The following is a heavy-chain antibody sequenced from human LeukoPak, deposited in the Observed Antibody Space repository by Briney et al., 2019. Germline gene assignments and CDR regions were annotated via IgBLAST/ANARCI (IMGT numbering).Heavy chain of an antibody. Sequence: SETLSLTCTVSGGSISSSSYYWGWIRLPAGKGVEWIGSIYYSGSTYYNPSLKSRVTISVDTSKNQFSLKLSSVTAADTAVYYCARHRAAAGTRGFGYWGQGTLVTVSS. D-gene: IGHD6-13*01. CDR1: GGSISSSSYY. CDR3: ARHRAAAGTRGFGY. V-gene: IGHV4-39*01. J-gene: IGHJ4*02. CDR2: IYYSGST.